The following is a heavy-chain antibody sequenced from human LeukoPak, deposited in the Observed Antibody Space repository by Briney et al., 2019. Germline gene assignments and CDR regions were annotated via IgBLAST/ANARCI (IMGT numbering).Heavy chain of an antibody. CDR1: GGSISGSSYY. Sequence: SETLSLTCTVSGGSISGSSYYWGWIRQPPGRGLEWIGSIYYSGSTYYNPSLKSRVTISVDTSKSQFSLKLSSVTAADTAVYYCARRAGLDYDSSGTNWFDPWGQGTLVTVSS. CDR3: ARRAGLDYDSSGTNWFDP. D-gene: IGHD3-22*01. CDR2: IYYSGST. V-gene: IGHV4-39*01. J-gene: IGHJ5*02.